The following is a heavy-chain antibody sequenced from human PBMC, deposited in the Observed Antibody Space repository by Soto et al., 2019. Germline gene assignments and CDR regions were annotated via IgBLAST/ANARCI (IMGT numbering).Heavy chain of an antibody. CDR1: GYTFTSYA. V-gene: IGHV1-3*01. D-gene: IGHD6-6*01. Sequence: QVQLVQSGAEVKKPGASVKVSCKASGYTFTSYAMHWVRQAPGQRLEWMGWINAGNGNTKYSQKFQGRVTITRDTSASTAYMELSSLRPEDTAVYYCARGQLGVVSWFEPWGQGTLVTVSS. CDR2: INAGNGNT. J-gene: IGHJ5*02. CDR3: ARGQLGVVSWFEP.